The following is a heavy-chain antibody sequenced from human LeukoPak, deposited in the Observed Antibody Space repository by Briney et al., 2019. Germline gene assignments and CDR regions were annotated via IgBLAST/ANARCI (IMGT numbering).Heavy chain of an antibody. V-gene: IGHV6-1*01. Sequence: SQTLSLTCAISGESVSSNSAAWNWIRQSPSRGLEWLGRTYYRSKWYNDYAVSVKSRITINPDTSKNQFSLQLNSVTPEDTAAYYCAREEALEWLLYWFDPWGQGNLVTVSS. J-gene: IGHJ5*02. CDR3: AREEALEWLLYWFDP. D-gene: IGHD3-3*01. CDR1: GESVSSNSAA. CDR2: TYYRSKWYN.